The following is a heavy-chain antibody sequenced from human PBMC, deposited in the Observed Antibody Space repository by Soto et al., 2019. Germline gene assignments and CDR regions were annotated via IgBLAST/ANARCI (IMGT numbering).Heavy chain of an antibody. CDR2: INAGNGNT. CDR1: GGTFSSYA. V-gene: IGHV1-3*01. J-gene: IGHJ4*02. CDR3: ARDIGGLDY. D-gene: IGHD2-15*01. Sequence: ASVKVSCKASGGTFSSYAISWVRQAPGQGLEWMGWINAGNGNTKYSQKFQGRVTITRDTSASTAYMELSSLRSEDTAVYYCARDIGGLDYWGQGTLVTVSS.